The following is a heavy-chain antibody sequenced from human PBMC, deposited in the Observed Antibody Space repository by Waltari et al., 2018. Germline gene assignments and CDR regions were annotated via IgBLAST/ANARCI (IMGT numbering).Heavy chain of an antibody. D-gene: IGHD2-21*02. CDR2: ISGGDDTT. V-gene: IGHV3-23*01. J-gene: IGHJ4*02. CDR3: AKALFGNGGNSWDY. Sequence: EVQLLDSGGTLVQPGGSLRLSCAASGFTFSIYAMSWVRQAPGKGLEWVSGISGGDDTTYYADSVKGRFTIFRDNSKNTLYLQMNSLRAEDTAIYYCAKALFGNGGNSWDYWGQGTLVTVSS. CDR1: GFTFSIYA.